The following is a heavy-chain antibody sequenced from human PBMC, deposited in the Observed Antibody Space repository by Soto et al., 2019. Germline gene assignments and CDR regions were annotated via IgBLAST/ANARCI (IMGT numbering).Heavy chain of an antibody. CDR1: GFTVSSNY. Sequence: EVQLVESGGGLIQPGGSLRLSCAASGFTVSSNYMSWVRQAPGKGLEWVSVINSGSNTYYADSVKGRLTISRDNSKNPLYLQMQSLRAEDTAAYYSARVPTIFGVVTTYYGMAVWGQGTTVTVSS. J-gene: IGHJ6*02. CDR2: INSGSNT. D-gene: IGHD3-3*01. CDR3: ARVPTIFGVVTTYYGMAV. V-gene: IGHV3-53*01.